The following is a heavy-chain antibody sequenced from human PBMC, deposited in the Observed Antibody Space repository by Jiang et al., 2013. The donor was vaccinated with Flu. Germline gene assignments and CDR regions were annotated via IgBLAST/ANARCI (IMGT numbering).Heavy chain of an antibody. D-gene: IGHD6-13*01. CDR2: IYYSGST. Sequence: LLKPSETLSLTCTVSGGSISSYYWSWIRQPPGKGLEWIGYIYYSGSTNYNPSLKSRVTISVDTSKNQFSLKLSSVTAADTAVYYCARLMRGSSWYFDYWGQGTLVTVSS. CDR3: ARLMRGSSWYFDY. CDR1: GGSISSYY. V-gene: IGHV4-59*08. J-gene: IGHJ4*02.